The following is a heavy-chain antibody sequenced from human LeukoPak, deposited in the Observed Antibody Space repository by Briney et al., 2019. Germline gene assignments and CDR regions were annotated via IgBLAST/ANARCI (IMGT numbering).Heavy chain of an antibody. CDR1: GFTFSNYW. D-gene: IGHD2-21*01. V-gene: IGHV3-7*01. CDR3: ARGKTYSDY. CDR2: IKEDGSEQ. Sequence: GGSLRLSCVASGFTFSNYWMNWVRQAPGKGLEWVANIKEDGSEQYYVDSVKGRLTISGDNAKKLLSLQITSLRAEDTAVYYCARGKTYSDYWGQGTLVTVSS. J-gene: IGHJ4*02.